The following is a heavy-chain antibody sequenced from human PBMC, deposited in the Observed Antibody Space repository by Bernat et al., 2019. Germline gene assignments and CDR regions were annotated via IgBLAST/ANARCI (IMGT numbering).Heavy chain of an antibody. Sequence: EVQLVESGGGLVKPGGSLRLSCAASGFTFSSYSMNWVRQAPGEGLEWVSFISSTSRYIYYADSVKGRFTISRDNAKNSLYLQMHSLRAEDTAVYYCARAPFYGSGSYYSDYYYYYMDVWGKGTTVTVSS. D-gene: IGHD3-10*01. CDR2: ISSTSRYI. CDR1: GFTFSSYS. J-gene: IGHJ6*03. CDR3: ARAPFYGSGSYYSDYYYYYMDV. V-gene: IGHV3-21*01.